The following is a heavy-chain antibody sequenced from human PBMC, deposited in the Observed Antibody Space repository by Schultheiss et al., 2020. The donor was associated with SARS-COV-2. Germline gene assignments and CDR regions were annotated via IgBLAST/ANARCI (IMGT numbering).Heavy chain of an antibody. J-gene: IGHJ3*02. Sequence: GGSLRLSCAASGFTVSNNYMTWVRQAPGKGLEWVAVISYDGSNKYYADSVKGRFTISRDNSKNTLYLQMNSLRAEDTAVYYCARGDMIVVDLNAFDIWGQGTMVTVSS. V-gene: IGHV3-30-3*01. D-gene: IGHD3-22*01. CDR3: ARGDMIVVDLNAFDI. CDR2: ISYDGSNK. CDR1: GFTVSNNY.